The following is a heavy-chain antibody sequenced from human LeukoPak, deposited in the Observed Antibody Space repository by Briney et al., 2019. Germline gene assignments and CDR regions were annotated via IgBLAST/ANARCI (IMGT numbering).Heavy chain of an antibody. D-gene: IGHD2-21*02. J-gene: IGHJ4*02. Sequence: GRSLRLSCAASGFTLSSYTMHWVRQAPGKGLEWVAVISYDGSNKYYADSVKGRFTISRDNSKNTLYLQMNSLRAEDTAVYYCARSQLRLVVTALFDYWGQGTLVTVSS. CDR3: ARSQLRLVVTALFDY. V-gene: IGHV3-30*04. CDR2: ISYDGSNK. CDR1: GFTLSSYT.